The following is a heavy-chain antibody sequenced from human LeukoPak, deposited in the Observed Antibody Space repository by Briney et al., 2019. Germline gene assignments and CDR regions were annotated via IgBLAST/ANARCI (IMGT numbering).Heavy chain of an antibody. CDR2: ISYDGSNK. CDR3: ARDPNGDYAFDI. CDR1: GLTFSSYA. J-gene: IGHJ3*02. V-gene: IGHV3-30-3*01. D-gene: IGHD4-17*01. Sequence: GRSLRLSCAASGLTFSSYAMHWVRQAPGKGLEWVAVISYDGSNKYYADSVKGRFTISRDNSKNTLYLQMNSLRAEDTAVYYCARDPNGDYAFDIWGQGTMVTVSS.